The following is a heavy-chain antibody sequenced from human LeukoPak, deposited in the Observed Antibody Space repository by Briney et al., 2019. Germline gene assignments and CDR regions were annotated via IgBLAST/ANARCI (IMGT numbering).Heavy chain of an antibody. CDR1: GFTFSSYA. J-gene: IGHJ4*02. V-gene: IGHV3-30-3*01. CDR2: ISYDGSNK. D-gene: IGHD1-14*01. Sequence: GRSLRLSCAASGFTFSSYAMHWVRQAPGKGLEWVAVISYDGSNKYYADSVKGRFTISRDNSKNTLYLQMNSLRAEDTAVYFCARDWYLDCWGQGTLVTVSS. CDR3: ARDWYLDC.